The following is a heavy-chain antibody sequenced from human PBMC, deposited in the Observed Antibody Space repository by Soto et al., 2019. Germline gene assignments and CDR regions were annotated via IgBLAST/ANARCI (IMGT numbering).Heavy chain of an antibody. D-gene: IGHD2-15*01. V-gene: IGHV4-59*08. CDR3: ARRRTYCSGGSCYNWFDP. CDR1: GGSISSYY. Sequence: QVQLQESGPGLVKPSETLSLTCTVSGGSISSYYWSWIRQPPGKGLEWIGYIYYSGSTNYNPSLKSRVTISVDTSKNQFSRKLSSVTAADTAVYYCARRRTYCSGGSCYNWFDPWGQGTLVTVSS. CDR2: IYYSGST. J-gene: IGHJ5*02.